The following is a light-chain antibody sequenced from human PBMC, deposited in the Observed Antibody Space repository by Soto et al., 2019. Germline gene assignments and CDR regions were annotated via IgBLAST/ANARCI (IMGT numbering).Light chain of an antibody. V-gene: IGLV4-69*01. CDR3: QTWGTRSASVV. CDR1: SGHSNYA. J-gene: IGLJ7*01. Sequence: QPVLTQSPSASASLGASVKLTCTLSSGHSNYAIAWHQQQPEKGPRYLMKVNSGGSHIKGDGIPDRFSGSSSGAERYLFISSLQSEDEADYYSQTWGTRSASVVFGGGTQLTVL. CDR2: VNSGGSH.